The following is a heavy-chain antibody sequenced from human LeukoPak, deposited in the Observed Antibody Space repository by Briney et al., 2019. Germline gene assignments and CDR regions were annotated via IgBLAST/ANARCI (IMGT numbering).Heavy chain of an antibody. Sequence: PSETLSLTCAVYGGSFSGYYWSWIRQPPGKGLEWIGEINHSGSTNYNPSLKSRVTISVDTSKNQFPLKLSSVTAADTAVYYCARSGRSYGPPLDYWGQGTLVTVSS. D-gene: IGHD5-18*01. CDR1: GGSFSGYY. V-gene: IGHV4-34*01. CDR3: ARSGRSYGPPLDY. J-gene: IGHJ4*02. CDR2: INHSGST.